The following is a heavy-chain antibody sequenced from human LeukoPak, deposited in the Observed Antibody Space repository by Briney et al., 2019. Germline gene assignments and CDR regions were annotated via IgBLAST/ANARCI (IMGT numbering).Heavy chain of an antibody. Sequence: ASVKVSCKASGYTFTSYGISWVRPAPGQGLEWMGWISAYNGNTNYAQKLQGRVTMTTDTSTSTAYMELRSLRSDDTAVYYCARISSDSKGLDYYYGMDVWGQGTTVTVSS. D-gene: IGHD4-11*01. CDR3: ARISSDSKGLDYYYGMDV. V-gene: IGHV1-18*01. CDR1: GYTFTSYG. J-gene: IGHJ6*02. CDR2: ISAYNGNT.